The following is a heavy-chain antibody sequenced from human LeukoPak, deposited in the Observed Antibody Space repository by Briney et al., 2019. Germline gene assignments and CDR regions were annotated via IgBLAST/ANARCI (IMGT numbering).Heavy chain of an antibody. D-gene: IGHD3-16*01. J-gene: IGHJ2*01. CDR3: ARTSGAVWYFDL. V-gene: IGHV1-18*04. CDR2: ISPYNGYT. CDR1: GYTFTGYY. Sequence: ASVKVSCKASGYTFTGYYLHWVRQAPGQGLEWMGWISPYNGYTKSAQKFQGRATLTTDTSTSTAYMELRSLKSDDTAVYYCARTSGAVWYFDLWGRGTLVTVSS.